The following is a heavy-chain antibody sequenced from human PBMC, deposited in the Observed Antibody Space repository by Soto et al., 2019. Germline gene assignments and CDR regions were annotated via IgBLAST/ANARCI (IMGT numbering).Heavy chain of an antibody. CDR1: GFTFSGCS. J-gene: IGHJ4*02. CDR3: AVAIFTAYDY. Sequence: EVRLLESGGGLVQPGGSLRLSCAASGFTFSGCSMTWVRQAPGQGLEWVSAITGSGDRTYYADSVKGRFTISRDNSNNMVYLQMNSLRAEDSAVYYCAVAIFTAYDYWGQGTLVTVSS. CDR2: ITGSGDRT. D-gene: IGHD3-9*01. V-gene: IGHV3-23*01.